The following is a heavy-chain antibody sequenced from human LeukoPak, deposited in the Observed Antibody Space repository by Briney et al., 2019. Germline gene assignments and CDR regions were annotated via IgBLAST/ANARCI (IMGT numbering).Heavy chain of an antibody. J-gene: IGHJ6*02. Sequence: PSETLSLTCAVYGGSFSGYYWSWIRQPPGKGLEWIGEINHSGSTNYNPSLKSRVTISVDTSKNQFSLKLSSVTAADTAVYYWARDRVTMIRGAIIPADGMDVWAKGPRSPSP. CDR1: GGSFSGYY. CDR3: ARDRVTMIRGAIIPADGMDV. V-gene: IGHV4-34*01. D-gene: IGHD3-10*01. CDR2: INHSGST.